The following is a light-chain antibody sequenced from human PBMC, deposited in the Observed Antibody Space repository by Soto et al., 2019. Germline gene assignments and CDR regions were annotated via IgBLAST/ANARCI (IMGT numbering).Light chain of an antibody. CDR3: SSYTRSIFYL. CDR1: SSDVGGYNY. J-gene: IGLJ1*01. Sequence: SVLTQPASVSGSPGQSITIACTGTSSDVGGYNYVSWYQQHPGKAPKLMIYEVSNRPSGVSNRFSGSKSGNTASLTISGLQAEDEADYYCSSYTRSIFYLVGNGTKVTVL. CDR2: EVS. V-gene: IGLV2-14*01.